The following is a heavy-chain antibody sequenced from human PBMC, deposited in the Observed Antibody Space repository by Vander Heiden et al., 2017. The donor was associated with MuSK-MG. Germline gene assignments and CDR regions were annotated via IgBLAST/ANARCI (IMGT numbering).Heavy chain of an antibody. D-gene: IGHD2-21*02. CDR2: IAYDGSNK. Sequence: QVQLVESGGGVVQPGRSLRLSCAASAFPFSSYAIHWVRQAPCKGLGWVAVIAYDGSNKYYADSVKGRFNISRDNSKNTLYLQMNSLRAEDTAVYYCARDAEKVVTVHFQQWGEGTLGTVAS. CDR1: AFPFSSYA. V-gene: IGHV3-30*01. CDR3: ARDAEKVVTVHFQQ. J-gene: IGHJ1*01.